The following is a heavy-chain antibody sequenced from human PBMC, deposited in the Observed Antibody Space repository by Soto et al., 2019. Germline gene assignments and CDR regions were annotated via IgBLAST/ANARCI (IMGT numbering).Heavy chain of an antibody. Sequence: EVQLLESGGGLVQPGGSLRLSCAASGFTFGIYAMTWVRQAPGKGLEWVAAASGSGGDTYYADSVKGRFTISRDNSKHTLSLQMTSLSAEDTAMYYCAKDQMGTFADAFDMWGQGTMVIVSS. CDR1: GFTFGIYA. CDR2: ASGSGGDT. D-gene: IGHD3-16*01. CDR3: AKDQMGTFADAFDM. V-gene: IGHV3-23*01. J-gene: IGHJ3*02.